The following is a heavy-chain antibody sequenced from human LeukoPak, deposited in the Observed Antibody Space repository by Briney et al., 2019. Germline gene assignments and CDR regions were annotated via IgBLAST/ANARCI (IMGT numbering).Heavy chain of an antibody. Sequence: GGSLRLSCAASGFXLSYSGIHWVRQAPGKGLEWGATISYDGSNKYYADSVKGRFTISRDNSKNTLYLQMSTLRAEDTAVYYCAKSSCRGDCYSDYWGQGTLVTVSP. CDR1: GFXLSYSG. CDR2: ISYDGSNK. CDR3: AKSSCRGDCYSDY. V-gene: IGHV3-30*18. J-gene: IGHJ4*02. D-gene: IGHD2-21*02.